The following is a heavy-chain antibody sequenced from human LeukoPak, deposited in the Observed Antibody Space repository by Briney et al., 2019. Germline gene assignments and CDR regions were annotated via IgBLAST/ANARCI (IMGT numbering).Heavy chain of an antibody. CDR3: AREFYGDYHFDY. Sequence: GGSLRLSCAVSGFTFSSYSMNWVRQAPGKGLEWVSSISSSSSYIYYADSVKGRFTISRDNAKNSLYLQMNSLRAEDTAVYYCAREFYGDYHFDYWGQGTLVTVSS. D-gene: IGHD4-17*01. CDR2: ISSSSSYI. J-gene: IGHJ4*02. CDR1: GFTFSSYS. V-gene: IGHV3-21*01.